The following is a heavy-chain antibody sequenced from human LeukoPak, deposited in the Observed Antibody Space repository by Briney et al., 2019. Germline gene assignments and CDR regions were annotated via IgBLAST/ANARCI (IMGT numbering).Heavy chain of an antibody. CDR2: IGAYNGNT. D-gene: IGHD6-13*01. J-gene: IGHJ6*02. CDR3: ARSWSERSRHYYGLDV. Sequence: GASVRVSCKASGYTFTSFGITWVRQAHGQGIEWMAWIGAYNGNTNYAQKLQGRVSVSTDTSTSTAYMELRSLRPDDTAVYYCARSWSERSRHYYGLDVWGQGTTVTVSS. CDR1: GYTFTSFG. V-gene: IGHV1-18*01.